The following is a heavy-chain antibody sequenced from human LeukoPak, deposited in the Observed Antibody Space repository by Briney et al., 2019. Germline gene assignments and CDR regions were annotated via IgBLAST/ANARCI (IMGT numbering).Heavy chain of an antibody. Sequence: SETLSLTCTVSGGSISSSSYYWGWIRQPPGKGLEWIGSIYYSGSTYYNPSLKSRVTISVDTSKNQFSLKLSSVTAADTAVYYCARDGYYYGSGSLPLDYWGQGTLVTVSS. CDR1: GGSISSSSYY. CDR2: IYYSGST. D-gene: IGHD3-10*01. CDR3: ARDGYYYGSGSLPLDY. J-gene: IGHJ4*02. V-gene: IGHV4-39*07.